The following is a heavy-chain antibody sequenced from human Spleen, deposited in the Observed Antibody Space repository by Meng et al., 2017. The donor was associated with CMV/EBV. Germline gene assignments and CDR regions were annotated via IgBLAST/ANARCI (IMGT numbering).Heavy chain of an antibody. CDR1: GGSFSGYY. V-gene: IGHV4-34*01. Sequence: SETLSLTCAVYGGSFSGYYWSWIRQPPGKGLEWIGEINHSGSTNYNPSLKSRVTISVDTSKNQFSLKLSSVTAADTAVYYCARVRRAARGPYYFDYWGQGTLVTVSS. J-gene: IGHJ4*02. D-gene: IGHD6-6*01. CDR3: ARVRRAARGPYYFDY. CDR2: INHSGST.